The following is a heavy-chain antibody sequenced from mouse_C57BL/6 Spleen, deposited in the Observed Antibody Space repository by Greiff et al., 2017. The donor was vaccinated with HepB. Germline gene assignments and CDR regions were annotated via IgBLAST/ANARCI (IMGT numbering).Heavy chain of an antibody. V-gene: IGHV1-82*01. J-gene: IGHJ2*01. CDR1: GHAFSSSW. CDR3: ARSVGRENFDY. CDR2: IYPGDGDT. D-gene: IGHD4-1*01. Sequence: VQLQQSGPELVKPGASVKIFCKASGHAFSSSWMNWVKQRPGKGLEWIGRIYPGDGDTNYNGKFKGKATLTADKSSSTAYMQLSSLTSEDSAVYFCARSVGRENFDYWGQGTTLTVSS.